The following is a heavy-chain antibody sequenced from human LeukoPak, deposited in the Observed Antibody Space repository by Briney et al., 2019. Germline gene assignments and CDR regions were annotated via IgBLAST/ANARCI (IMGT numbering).Heavy chain of an antibody. J-gene: IGHJ4*02. CDR2: INPISGAT. D-gene: IGHD3-16*02. Sequence: ASVKVSCKTSGYTFTRYYMQWVRQAPGHGLEWMGIINPISGATDYAQKFQGRVIMTRDTSTSTVYMELSSLRSEDTAMYYCARLPYRDGVAQDYWGQGTLVTVSS. CDR1: GYTFTRYY. V-gene: IGHV1-46*01. CDR3: ARLPYRDGVAQDY.